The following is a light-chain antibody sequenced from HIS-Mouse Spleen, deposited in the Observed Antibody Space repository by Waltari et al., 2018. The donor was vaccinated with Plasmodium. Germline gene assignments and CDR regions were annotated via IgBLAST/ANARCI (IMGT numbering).Light chain of an antibody. CDR3: GTWDSSLSAGVV. V-gene: IGLV1-51*01. Sequence: QSVLTPPPSVSAAPGQKVTISCSGSSPNIGNTYVSWYQQLPGTAPKLLIYDNNKRPSGIPDRFSGSKSGTSATLGITGLQTGDEADYYCGTWDSSLSAGVVFGGGTKLTVL. CDR2: DNN. CDR1: SPNIGNTY. J-gene: IGLJ2*01.